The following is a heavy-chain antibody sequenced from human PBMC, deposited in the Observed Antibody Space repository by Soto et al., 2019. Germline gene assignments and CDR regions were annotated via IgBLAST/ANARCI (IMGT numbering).Heavy chain of an antibody. CDR2: INAGNGNT. CDR3: ARLGRGCILGFDY. J-gene: IGHJ4*02. V-gene: IGHV1-3*01. Sequence: QVQLVQSGAEVKKPGASVKVSCKASGYTFTSYAMHWVRQAPGQRLEWMGWINAGNGNTKYSQQFQGRVTITRDTSASTDYMELSSLRSEGTAVYYGARLGRGCILGFDYWGQGTLVTVSS. D-gene: IGHD3-10*01. CDR1: GYTFTSYA.